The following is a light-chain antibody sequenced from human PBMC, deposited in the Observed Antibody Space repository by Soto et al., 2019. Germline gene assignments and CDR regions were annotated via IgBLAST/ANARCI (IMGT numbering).Light chain of an antibody. CDR1: TGTDTSGHY. CDR3: LLPYTDGWV. Sequence: QTVVTQEPSLTVSPGGTVILTCGSSTGTDTSGHYPYWFQQKPGQAPRTLIYDTSNKQSWTPVRFSGSLLGGKAALTLSGAQPEDEAEYYCLLPYTDGWVFGGGTKLTVL. CDR2: DTS. J-gene: IGLJ3*02. V-gene: IGLV7-46*01.